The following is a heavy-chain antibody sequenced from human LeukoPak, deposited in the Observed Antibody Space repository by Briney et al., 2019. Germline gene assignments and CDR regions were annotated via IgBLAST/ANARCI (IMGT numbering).Heavy chain of an antibody. D-gene: IGHD1-26*01. V-gene: IGHV1-69*13. CDR3: AREYSGANTMIVDY. CDR1: GGTFSSYA. J-gene: IGHJ4*02. Sequence: SVKVSCKASGGTFSSYAISWVRQAPAQGLEWMGGIIPIFGTANYAQKFQGRVTITADESTSTAYTELSSLRSEDTAVYYCAREYSGANTMIVDYWGQGTLVTVSS. CDR2: IIPIFGTA.